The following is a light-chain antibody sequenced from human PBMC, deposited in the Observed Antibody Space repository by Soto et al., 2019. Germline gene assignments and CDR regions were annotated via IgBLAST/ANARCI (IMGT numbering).Light chain of an antibody. V-gene: IGKV1-5*01. CDR1: QSISSW. Sequence: DIQMTRSPSTLSASVGDRVTITCRASQSISSWLAWYQQKPGKAPKVLIYDASNLGTGVPSRFSGSGSGTEFTLTISSLQSEDFAVYYCQQYNNWPTFGQGTRLEIK. CDR3: QQYNNWPT. J-gene: IGKJ5*01. CDR2: DAS.